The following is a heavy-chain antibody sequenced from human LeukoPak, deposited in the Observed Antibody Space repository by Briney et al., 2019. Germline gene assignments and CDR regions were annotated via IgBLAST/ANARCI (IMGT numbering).Heavy chain of an antibody. J-gene: IGHJ5*02. CDR2: ISIYNGNT. CDR3: ATCSGGSCYPNWFDP. D-gene: IGHD2-15*01. CDR1: GYAFTGYY. V-gene: IGHV1-18*04. Sequence: PEASVKVSCKASGYAFTGYYIHWVRQAPGQGLEWMGWISIYNGNTSYAQKLQGRVTMTTDTSTTTAYMELRSLRSDDTAVYYCATCSGGSCYPNWFDPWGQGTLVTVSS.